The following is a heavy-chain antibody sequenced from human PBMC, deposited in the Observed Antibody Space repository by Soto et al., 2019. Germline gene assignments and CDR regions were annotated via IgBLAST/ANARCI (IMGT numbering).Heavy chain of an antibody. Sequence: SLRLSCAASGFTFSSYAMSWVRQAPGKELEWVSAISGSGGSTYYADSVKGRFTISRDNSKNTLYLQMNSLRAEDTAVYYCAKVDILTGYSAYQIDYWGQGTLVTVSS. CDR1: GFTFSSYA. D-gene: IGHD3-9*01. CDR3: AKVDILTGYSAYQIDY. V-gene: IGHV3-23*01. CDR2: ISGSGGST. J-gene: IGHJ4*02.